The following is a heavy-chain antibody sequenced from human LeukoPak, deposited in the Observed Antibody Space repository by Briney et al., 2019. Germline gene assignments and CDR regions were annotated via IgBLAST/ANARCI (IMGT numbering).Heavy chain of an antibody. D-gene: IGHD4-11*01. CDR3: ARDRAYSTFDF. Sequence: PGGSLRPSCEASGFTFSSYAMTWVRQAPGKGLERVAIINVDDSSKSYLDSVKGRFTISRDNARNSLFLQMNNLRAEDTAVYYCARDRAYSTFDFWGQGTLVAVSS. J-gene: IGHJ4*02. CDR2: INVDDSSK. CDR1: GFTFSSYA. V-gene: IGHV3-7*01.